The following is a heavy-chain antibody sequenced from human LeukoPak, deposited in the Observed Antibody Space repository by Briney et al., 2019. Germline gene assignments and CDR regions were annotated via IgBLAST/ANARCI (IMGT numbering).Heavy chain of an antibody. J-gene: IGHJ6*02. Sequence: ASVKVSCKASGYTFTGYYMHWVRQATGQGLEWMGWMNPNSGNTGYAQKFQGRVTMTRNTSISTAYMELSSLRSEDTAVYYCAIHRDYYGSGSYYSYYYYGMDVWGQGTTVTVSS. CDR1: GYTFTGYY. CDR3: AIHRDYYGSGSYYSYYYYGMDV. D-gene: IGHD3-10*01. V-gene: IGHV1-8*02. CDR2: MNPNSGNT.